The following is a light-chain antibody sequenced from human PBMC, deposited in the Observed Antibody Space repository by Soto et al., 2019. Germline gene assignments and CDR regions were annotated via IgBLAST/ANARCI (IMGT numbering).Light chain of an antibody. CDR1: QDIGTY. V-gene: IGKV1-8*01. CDR3: QQFYNYPRT. Sequence: AIRMTQSPSSFSASTGDRVSITCRATQDIGTYLAWYKQIPGKAPKLLIYDASTLQTGVPSRFRGSGSGTDFTLTISYLQSEDFGTYYCQQFYNYPRTFGQGTKVDIK. CDR2: DAS. J-gene: IGKJ1*01.